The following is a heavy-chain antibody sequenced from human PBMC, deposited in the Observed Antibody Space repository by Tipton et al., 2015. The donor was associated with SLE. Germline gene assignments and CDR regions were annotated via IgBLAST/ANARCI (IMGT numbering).Heavy chain of an antibody. CDR3: ARDKPYDI. Sequence: GLVKPSETLSLTCSVSGDSMSSYCWSWIRQSPGKGLEWIGYVYDRGTTNYNPSVMNRVVISLDRSENQVSLRLTSVTAADAGVYYCARDKPYDIWGQGTMVTVSS. CDR2: VYDRGTT. CDR1: GDSMSSYC. V-gene: IGHV4-59*01. J-gene: IGHJ3*02.